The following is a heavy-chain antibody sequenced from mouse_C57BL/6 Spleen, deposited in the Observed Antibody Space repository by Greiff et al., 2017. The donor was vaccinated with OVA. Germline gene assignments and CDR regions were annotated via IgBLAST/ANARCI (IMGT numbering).Heavy chain of an antibody. V-gene: IGHV3-6*01. CDR1: GYSITSGYY. D-gene: IGHD1-1*02. CDR3: AREGGNHYFDY. J-gene: IGHJ2*01. CDR2: ISYDGSN. Sequence: EVKLVESGPGLVKPSQSLSLTCSVTGYSITSGYYWNWIRQFPGNKLEWMGYISYDGSNNYNPSLKNRISITRDTSKNQFFLKLNSVTTEDTATYYWAREGGNHYFDYWGQGTTLTVSS.